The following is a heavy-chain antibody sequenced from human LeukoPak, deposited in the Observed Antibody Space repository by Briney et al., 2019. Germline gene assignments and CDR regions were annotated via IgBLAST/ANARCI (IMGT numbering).Heavy chain of an antibody. CDR3: ATIPYYYDSSGYYDVAFDI. Sequence: GASVKVSCKASGYTFTSYGISWVRQAPGQGLEWMGWISAYSGNTNYAQKLQGRVTMTTDTSTSTAYMELRSLRSDDTAVYYCATIPYYYDSSGYYDVAFDIWGQGTMVTVSS. D-gene: IGHD3-22*01. CDR1: GYTFTSYG. J-gene: IGHJ3*02. CDR2: ISAYSGNT. V-gene: IGHV1-18*01.